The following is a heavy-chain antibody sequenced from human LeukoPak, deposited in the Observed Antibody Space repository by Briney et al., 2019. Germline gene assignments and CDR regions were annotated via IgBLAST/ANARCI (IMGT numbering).Heavy chain of an antibody. V-gene: IGHV3-48*04. CDR1: GFTFSSYS. D-gene: IGHD3-10*02. Sequence: GGSLRLACAASGFTFSSYSMNWVRQAPGKGLEWVSSISSSSSTIYYADSVKGRFTISRDNAKNSLYLQMNSLRAEDTAVYYCAELGITMIGGVWGKGTTVTISS. CDR3: AELGITMIGGV. J-gene: IGHJ6*04. CDR2: ISSSSSTI.